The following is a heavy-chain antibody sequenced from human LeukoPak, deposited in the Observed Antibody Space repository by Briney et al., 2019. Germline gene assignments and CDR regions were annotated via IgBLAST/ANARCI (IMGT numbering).Heavy chain of an antibody. D-gene: IGHD3-22*01. CDR1: GFTFSRYW. V-gene: IGHV3-74*01. CDR2: INGDGSTT. J-gene: IGHJ1*01. CDR3: ATANYYDSRGYYTFGH. Sequence: GGSLRLSCAASGFTFSRYWMHWVRQALGKGLVWVSRINGDGSTTSYADSVKGGFTISRDNAKNTLYLQMNSLRAEDTAVYYCATANYYDSRGYYTFGHWGQETLVTVSS.